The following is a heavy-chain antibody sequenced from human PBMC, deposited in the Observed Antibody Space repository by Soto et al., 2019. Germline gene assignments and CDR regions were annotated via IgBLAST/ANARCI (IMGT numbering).Heavy chain of an antibody. Sequence: QVQLVESGGGVVQPGRSLRLSCAASGFTFSSYGMHWVRQAPGKGLEWVAVISYDGSNKYYADSMKGRFTISRDNSKNTLYLQMNSLRAEDTAVYYCAKDTQLWLPLNAFDIWGQGTMVTVSS. CDR2: ISYDGSNK. J-gene: IGHJ3*02. CDR3: AKDTQLWLPLNAFDI. D-gene: IGHD5-18*01. V-gene: IGHV3-30*18. CDR1: GFTFSSYG.